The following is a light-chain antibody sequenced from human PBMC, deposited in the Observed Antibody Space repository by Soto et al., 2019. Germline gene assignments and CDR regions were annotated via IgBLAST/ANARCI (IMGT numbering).Light chain of an antibody. Sequence: ETVLTQSPGTLSLSPGERATLSCRASQTIRSNYLAWYRQTPGQAPRLLIYGASNRATGIADRFSGSGSGTDFSLIISRLEPEDFALYYCQQYGSSPWTFGRGTKVEFK. CDR1: QTIRSNY. J-gene: IGKJ1*01. CDR3: QQYGSSPWT. CDR2: GAS. V-gene: IGKV3-20*01.